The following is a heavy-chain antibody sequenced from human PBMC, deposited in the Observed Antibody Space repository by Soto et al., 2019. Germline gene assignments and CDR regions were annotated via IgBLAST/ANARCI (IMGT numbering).Heavy chain of an antibody. CDR3: ARGGYSSSWYELDY. V-gene: IGHV3-30*03. CDR1: GFTFSSYG. D-gene: IGHD6-13*01. J-gene: IGHJ4*02. Sequence: GGSLRLSCAASGFTFSSYGMHWVRQAPGKGLEWVAVISYDGSNKYYADSVKGRFTISRDNSKNSLYLQMNSLRAEDTAVYYCARGGYSSSWYELDYWGQGTLVTVSS. CDR2: ISYDGSNK.